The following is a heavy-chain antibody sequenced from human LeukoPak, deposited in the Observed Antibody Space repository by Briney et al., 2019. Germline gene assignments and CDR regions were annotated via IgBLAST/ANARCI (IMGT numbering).Heavy chain of an antibody. CDR2: INPSGGST. J-gene: IGHJ4*02. V-gene: IGHV1-46*01. D-gene: IGHD6-19*01. Sequence: GASVTVSCKASGYTFTSYYMHWVRQAPGQGLEWRGGINPSGGSTIYAQKFQGRVTMTRDTSTSTVYMELSSLRSEDTAVYYCAREATIAVAADIDYWGQGTLVTVSS. CDR1: GYTFTSYY. CDR3: AREATIAVAADIDY.